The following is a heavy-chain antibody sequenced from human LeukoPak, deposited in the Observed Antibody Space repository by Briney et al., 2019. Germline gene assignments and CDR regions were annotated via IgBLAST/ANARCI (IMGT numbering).Heavy chain of an antibody. D-gene: IGHD1-26*01. J-gene: IGHJ1*01. CDR3: VRDFMAMGGTTAYLHY. CDR1: GFTFNSYS. CDR2: ISSSSSTI. Sequence: GGSLRLSCAASGFTFNSYSMNWVRQAPGKGLEWVSYISSSSSTIYYADSVKGRFTISRDNAKNSLYLQMNSLRAEDTAVYYCVRDFMAMGGTTAYLHYWGQGTLVTVSS. V-gene: IGHV3-48*01.